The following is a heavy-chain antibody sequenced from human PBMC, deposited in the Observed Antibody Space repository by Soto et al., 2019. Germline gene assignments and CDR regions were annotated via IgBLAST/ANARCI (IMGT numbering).Heavy chain of an antibody. V-gene: IGHV3-15*01. Sequence: GGSLSLSCAASGFTFSNAWMSWVRQAPGKGLEWVGRIKSKTDGGTTDYAAPVKGRFTISRDDSKNTLYLQMNSLKTEDTAVYYCTNDRPMVPGFDPWGEGTLVTVSS. CDR1: GFTFSNAW. CDR2: IKSKTDGGTT. CDR3: TNDRPMVPGFDP. D-gene: IGHD3-10*01. J-gene: IGHJ5*02.